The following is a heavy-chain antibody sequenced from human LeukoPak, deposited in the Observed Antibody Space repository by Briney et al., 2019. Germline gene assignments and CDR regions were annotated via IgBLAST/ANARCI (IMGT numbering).Heavy chain of an antibody. D-gene: IGHD2-15*01. J-gene: IGHJ4*02. CDR1: GFTFSSYA. CDR2: ISGSGGSI. CDR3: AKSRRGVVVAAPVGY. Sequence: GGSLRLSCAASGFTFSSYAMSWVRQAPGKGLEWVSAISGSGGSIYYADSVKGRFTISRDNSKNTLYLQMNSLRAEDTAVYYCAKSRRGVVVAAPVGYWGQGTLVTVYS. V-gene: IGHV3-23*01.